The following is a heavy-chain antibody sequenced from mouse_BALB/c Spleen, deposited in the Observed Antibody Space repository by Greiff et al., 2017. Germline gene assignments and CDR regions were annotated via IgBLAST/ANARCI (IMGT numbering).Heavy chain of an antibody. D-gene: IGHD1-2*01. CDR2: ISYDGSN. Sequence: EVQLQQSGPGLVKPSQSLSLTCSVTGYSITSGYYWNWIRQFPGNKLEWMGYISYDGSNNYNPSLKNRISITRDTSKNQFFLKLNSVTTEDTATYYCAFHYYGYNYAMDYWGQGTSVTVSS. CDR1: GYSITSGYY. V-gene: IGHV3-6*02. CDR3: AFHYYGYNYAMDY. J-gene: IGHJ4*01.